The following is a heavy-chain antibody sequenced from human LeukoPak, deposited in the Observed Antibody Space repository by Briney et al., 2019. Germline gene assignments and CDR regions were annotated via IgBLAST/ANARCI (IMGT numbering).Heavy chain of an antibody. CDR2: IIPIFGTA. CDR1: GGTFSSYA. Sequence: GASVKVSCKASGGTFSSYAISWVRQTPGQGLEWMGGIIPIFGTANYAQKFQGRVTITADESTSTAYMELSSLRSEDTAVYYCARVGVPYYYDSSSNWYFDLWGRGTLVTVSS. CDR3: ARVGVPYYYDSSSNWYFDL. J-gene: IGHJ2*01. V-gene: IGHV1-69*13. D-gene: IGHD3-22*01.